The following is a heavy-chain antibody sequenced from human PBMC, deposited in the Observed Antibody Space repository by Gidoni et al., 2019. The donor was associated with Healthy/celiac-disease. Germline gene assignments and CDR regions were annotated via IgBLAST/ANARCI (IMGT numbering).Heavy chain of an antibody. CDR3: AGSGYSSSWYVEWYFDL. CDR2: ISGSGGST. Sequence: EVQLLESGGGLVQPGGSLRLSCAASEFTFSRYAMSWVRQAPGKGLECVSAISGSGGSTYYADSVKGRFTISRDNSKNTLYLQMNSLRAEDTAVYYCAGSGYSSSWYVEWYFDLWGRGTLVTVSS. J-gene: IGHJ2*01. V-gene: IGHV3-23*01. CDR1: EFTFSRYA. D-gene: IGHD6-13*01.